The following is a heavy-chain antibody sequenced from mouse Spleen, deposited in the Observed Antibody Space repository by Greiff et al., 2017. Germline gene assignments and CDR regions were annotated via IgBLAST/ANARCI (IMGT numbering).Heavy chain of an antibody. CDR3: ARESYYYGSAWFAY. D-gene: IGHD1-1*01. CDR1: GFSLTSYG. V-gene: IGHV2-9*02. Sequence: VKVVESGPGLVAPSQSLSITCTVSGFSLTSYGVHWVRQPPGKGLEWLGVIWAGGSTNYNSALMSRLSISKDNSKSQVFLKMNSLQTDDTAMYYCARESYYYGSAWFAYWGQGTLVTVSA. J-gene: IGHJ3*01. CDR2: IWAGGST.